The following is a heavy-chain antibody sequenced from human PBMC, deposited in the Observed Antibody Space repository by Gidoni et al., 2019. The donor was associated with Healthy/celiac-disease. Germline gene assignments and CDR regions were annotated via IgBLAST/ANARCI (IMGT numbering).Heavy chain of an antibody. Sequence: QVQLVESGGGVVKPGRSLSIAWAESGFTFSSYGMHWVRQAPGKGLGWVAVIWYDGSNKYYADSVKGRFTISRDNSKNTLYLQMNSLRAEDTAVYYCARNYYDSSGYFSHFDYWGQGTLVTVSS. V-gene: IGHV3-33*01. CDR3: ARNYYDSSGYFSHFDY. D-gene: IGHD3-22*01. CDR2: IWYDGSNK. J-gene: IGHJ4*02. CDR1: GFTFSSYG.